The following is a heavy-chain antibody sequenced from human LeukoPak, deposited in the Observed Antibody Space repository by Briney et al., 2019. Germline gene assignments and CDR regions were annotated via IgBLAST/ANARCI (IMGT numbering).Heavy chain of an antibody. CDR1: GGSMSYY. CDR2: IYTSGNT. V-gene: IGHV4-4*07. D-gene: IGHD3-3*01. CDR3: ARDFLRPNWFDP. Sequence: SETLSLTCTVSGGSMSYYWSWIRQPAGKGLEWIGRIYTSGNTNYNPSLRSRVTMSVDTSKNQFSLKLNSVTAADTAVYYCARDFLRPNWFDPWGQGILVTVSS. J-gene: IGHJ5*02.